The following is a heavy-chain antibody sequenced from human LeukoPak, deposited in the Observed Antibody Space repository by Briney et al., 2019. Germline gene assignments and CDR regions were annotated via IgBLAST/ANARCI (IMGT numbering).Heavy chain of an antibody. Sequence: SETLSLTCTVSGGSISSYYWSWIRQPAGKGLEWIGRIYTSGSTNYNPSLKSRVTMSVDTSKNQFSLRLSSVTAADTAVYYCARDPGYSSSLYYFDSWGQGTLVTVSS. V-gene: IGHV4-4*07. CDR3: ARDPGYSSSLYYFDS. CDR1: GGSISSYY. CDR2: IYTSGST. J-gene: IGHJ4*02. D-gene: IGHD6-13*01.